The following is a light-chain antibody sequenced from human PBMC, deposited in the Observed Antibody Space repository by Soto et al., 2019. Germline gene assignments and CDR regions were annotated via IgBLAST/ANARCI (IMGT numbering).Light chain of an antibody. Sequence: EIVLTQSPATLSLSPGERATLSCRASQSVSSYLAWYQQKPGQAPRLLIYGASTRATGIPARFSGSGSGTEFTLTISSLEPEDFAVYYCQQRHNWRDTFGQGTRLEIK. CDR3: QQRHNWRDT. CDR1: QSVSSY. J-gene: IGKJ5*01. V-gene: IGKV3-11*01. CDR2: GAS.